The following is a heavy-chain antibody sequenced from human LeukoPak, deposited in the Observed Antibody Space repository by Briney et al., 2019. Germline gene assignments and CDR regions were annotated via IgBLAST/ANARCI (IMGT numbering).Heavy chain of an antibody. CDR2: INSDGSTT. V-gene: IGHV3-74*01. CDR3: ARRSSFVY. D-gene: IGHD6-6*01. J-gene: IGHJ4*02. CDR1: GFTFSSSW. Sequence: PGGSLRLSCAASGFTFSSSWAQWVRQAPGKGLVWVSRINSDGSTTNYADSVKGRFTISRDNAKNTLYLLMNSLRAEDSAVYYYARRSSFVYWGQGSLVTVSS.